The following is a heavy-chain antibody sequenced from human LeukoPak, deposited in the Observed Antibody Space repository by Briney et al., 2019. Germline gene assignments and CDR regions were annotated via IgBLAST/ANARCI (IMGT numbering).Heavy chain of an antibody. J-gene: IGHJ4*02. V-gene: IGHV4-34*01. CDR1: GGSFSGYC. CDR3: ARRWRYSSGWYYGY. CDR2: INHSGST. Sequence: SETLSLTCAVYGGSFSGYCWSWIRQPPGKGLEWIGEINHSGSTNYNPSLKSRVTISVDTSKNQFSLKLSSVTAADTAVYYCARRWRYSSGWYYGYWGQGTLVTVSS. D-gene: IGHD6-19*01.